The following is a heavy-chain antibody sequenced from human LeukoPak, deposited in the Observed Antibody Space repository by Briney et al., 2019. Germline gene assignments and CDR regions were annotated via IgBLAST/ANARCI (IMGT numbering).Heavy chain of an antibody. V-gene: IGHV3-48*01. CDR2: ISSSSSTI. D-gene: IGHD5-12*01. J-gene: IGHJ4*02. Sequence: GGSLRLSCAASGFTFSSYSMNWVRQAPGKGLEWVSYISSSSSTIYYADSVKGRFTISRDNAKNSLYLQMNSLRAEDTAVYYCARERDIVATILFDYWGQGTLVTVSS. CDR3: ARERDIVATILFDY. CDR1: GFTFSSYS.